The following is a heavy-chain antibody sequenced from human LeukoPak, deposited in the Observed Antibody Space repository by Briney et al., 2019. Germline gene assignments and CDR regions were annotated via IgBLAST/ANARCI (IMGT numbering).Heavy chain of an antibody. D-gene: IGHD3-22*01. Sequence: SETLSLTCTVSAGSISSSDYYWGWIRQSPGKGLEWIGRISYSGNTYYNPSLKSRVTISVDTSKNHFSLRLSSVTAADTAVYYCSRLTHSYYSDTSGYYPYYYMDVWGEGTTVTVSS. V-gene: IGHV4-39*02. CDR2: ISYSGNT. J-gene: IGHJ6*03. CDR1: AGSISSSDYY. CDR3: SRLTHSYYSDTSGYYPYYYMDV.